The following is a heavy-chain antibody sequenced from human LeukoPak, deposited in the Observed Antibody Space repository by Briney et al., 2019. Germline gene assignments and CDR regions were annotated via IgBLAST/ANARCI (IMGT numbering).Heavy chain of an antibody. CDR3: ARGYRAVAGTPLIGLDY. CDR1: GYTFTSYG. V-gene: IGHV1-69*05. J-gene: IGHJ4*02. Sequence: ASVKVSCKASGYTFTSYGISWVRQAPGQGLEWMGRIIPIFGTANYAQKFQGRVTITTDESTSTAYMELSSLRSEDTAVYYCARGYRAVAGTPLIGLDYWGQGTLVTVSS. CDR2: IIPIFGTA. D-gene: IGHD6-19*01.